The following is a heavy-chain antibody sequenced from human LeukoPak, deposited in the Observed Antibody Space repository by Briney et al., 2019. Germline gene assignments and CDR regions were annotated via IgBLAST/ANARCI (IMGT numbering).Heavy chain of an antibody. CDR1: GGSITSGTDY. D-gene: IGHD3-10*01. Sequence: SETLSLTCTVSGGSITSGTDYWSWIRQPAGKGLEWIGRLYSSGSTNDNPSLKSRITISADTSKNQFSLKLTSVTAADTAVYYCARQAVEYYGSGSVDYWGQGTLVTVSS. J-gene: IGHJ4*02. CDR2: LYSSGST. CDR3: ARQAVEYYGSGSVDY. V-gene: IGHV4-61*02.